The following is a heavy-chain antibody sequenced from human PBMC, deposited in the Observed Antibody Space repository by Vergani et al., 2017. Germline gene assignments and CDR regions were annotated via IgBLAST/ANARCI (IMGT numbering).Heavy chain of an antibody. D-gene: IGHD2-15*01. CDR2: ISYDGTEK. J-gene: IGHJ4*02. V-gene: IGHV3-30-3*01. Sequence: QVMLEESGGRVVQPGRSLRLSCAASGFSFGNYAMHCVRQAPGKGLEWVGVISYDGTEKKYADSVNGRFTISRDNSKKMMSLQMNSLRVEDTAVYYCARGAKGIIMVVTSTDLWGQGTQVSVS. CDR1: GFSFGNYA. CDR3: ARGAKGIIMVVTSTDL.